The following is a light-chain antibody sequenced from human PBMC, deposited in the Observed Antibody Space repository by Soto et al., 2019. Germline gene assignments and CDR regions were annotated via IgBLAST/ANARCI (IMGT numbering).Light chain of an antibody. Sequence: QSALTQPPSVSGSPGQSVTISCTGTSSDVGSYNRVSWYQQPPGTAPKLMIYQVSNRPSGVPDRFSGSKSGNTASLTISGLQAEDEADYYCSSYTSSSTWVFGEGTKLTVL. CDR1: SSDVGSYNR. V-gene: IGLV2-18*02. J-gene: IGLJ3*02. CDR3: SSYTSSSTWV. CDR2: QVS.